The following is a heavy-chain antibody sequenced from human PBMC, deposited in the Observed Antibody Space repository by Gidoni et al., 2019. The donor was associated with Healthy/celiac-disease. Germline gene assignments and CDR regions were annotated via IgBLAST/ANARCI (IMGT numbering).Heavy chain of an antibody. Sequence: QVQLQQWGAGLLKPSETLSLTCAVYGGSFSGYYWSWIRQPPGKGLEWIGEINHSGSTNYNPSLKSRVTISVDTSKNQFSLKLSSVTAADTAVYYCARGDFDWLLWFDYWGQGTLVTVSS. J-gene: IGHJ4*02. CDR1: GGSFSGYY. V-gene: IGHV4-34*01. CDR3: ARGDFDWLLWFDY. CDR2: INHSGST. D-gene: IGHD3-9*01.